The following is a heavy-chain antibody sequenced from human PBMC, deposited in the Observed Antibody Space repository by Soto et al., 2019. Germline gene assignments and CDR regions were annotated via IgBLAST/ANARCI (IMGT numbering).Heavy chain of an antibody. CDR3: AREDFDSEIYYGMDV. CDR2: IIPIFNAT. D-gene: IGHD3-3*01. J-gene: IGHJ6*02. CDR1: GGTFSSYA. Sequence: QVQLVQSGSSVKKPGSSVKVSCKASGGTFSSYAISWVRQAPGQGLEWMGGIIPIFNATPYAQKFQGRVTITADESTSTAYMELSSLRSEDTAVYYCAREDFDSEIYYGMDVWGQGTTVTFSS. V-gene: IGHV1-69*01.